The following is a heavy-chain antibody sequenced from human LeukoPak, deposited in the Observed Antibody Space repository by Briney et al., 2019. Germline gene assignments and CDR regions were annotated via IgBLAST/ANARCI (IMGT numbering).Heavy chain of an antibody. V-gene: IGHV3-7*03. CDR2: IRQDGSEK. Sequence: SGGSLRLSCAASGFPFNAYWMTWVRQAPGKGLEWVASIRQDGSEKYYVDSVKGRFTISRDNAKNSLFLQMSSLRAEDTAVYYCATRLTSGWNGFDDWGQGTLVTVSS. J-gene: IGHJ4*02. CDR3: ATRLTSGWNGFDD. D-gene: IGHD6-19*01. CDR1: GFPFNAYW.